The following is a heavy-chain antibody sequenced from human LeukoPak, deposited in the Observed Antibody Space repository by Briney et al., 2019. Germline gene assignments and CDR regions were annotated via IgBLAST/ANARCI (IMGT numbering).Heavy chain of an antibody. J-gene: IGHJ5*02. CDR2: INPNSGGT. V-gene: IGHV1-2*02. CDR1: GYTFTGYY. Sequence: GASVKVSCKASGYTFTGYYMHWVRQAPGQGLAWMGWINPNSGGTNYAQKFQGRVTMTRDTSISTAYMELSRLRSDDTAVYYGARGLAARNWFDPWGQGTLVTVSS. CDR3: ARGLAARNWFDP. D-gene: IGHD6-6*01.